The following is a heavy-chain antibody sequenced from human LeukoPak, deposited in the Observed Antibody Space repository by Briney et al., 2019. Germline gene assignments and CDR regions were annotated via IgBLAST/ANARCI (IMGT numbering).Heavy chain of an antibody. D-gene: IGHD3-22*01. J-gene: IGHJ4*02. Sequence: GGSLRLSCAASGFTFDDYGMSWVRQAPGKGLEWVSGINWNGGSTGYADSVKGRFTISRDNAKNSLYLQMNSLRAEDTALYYCARGSGSLNYYDSSGYQYYFDYWGQGTLVTVSS. CDR1: GFTFDDYG. CDR2: INWNGGST. CDR3: ARGSGSLNYYDSSGYQYYFDY. V-gene: IGHV3-20*04.